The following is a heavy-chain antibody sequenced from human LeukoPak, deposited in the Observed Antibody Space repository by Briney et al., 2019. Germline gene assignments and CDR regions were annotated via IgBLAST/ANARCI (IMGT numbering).Heavy chain of an antibody. D-gene: IGHD3-10*01. V-gene: IGHV3-33*01. CDR3: ARERHRGYFDY. CDR1: GFTFSSYG. CDR2: IWYDGSNK. Sequence: GGSLGLSCAASGFTFSSYGMHWVRQAPGKGLEWVAVIWYDGSNKYYADSVKGRFTISRDNSKNTLYLQMNSLRAEDTAVYYCARERHRGYFDYWGQGALVTVSS. J-gene: IGHJ4*02.